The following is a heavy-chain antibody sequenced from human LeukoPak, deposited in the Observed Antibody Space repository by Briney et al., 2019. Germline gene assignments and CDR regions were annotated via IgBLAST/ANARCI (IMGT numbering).Heavy chain of an antibody. V-gene: IGHV3-30*04. J-gene: IGHJ4*02. CDR2: ISYDGSNK. CDR3: ARVKLRFLEQFDY. CDR1: GFTFSSYA. Sequence: GGSLRLSCAASGFTFSSYAMHWVRQAPGKGLEWVAVISYDGSNKYYADSVKGRFTISRDNSKNTLYLQMNSLRAEDTAVYYCARVKLRFLEQFDYWGQGTLVTVSS. D-gene: IGHD3-3*01.